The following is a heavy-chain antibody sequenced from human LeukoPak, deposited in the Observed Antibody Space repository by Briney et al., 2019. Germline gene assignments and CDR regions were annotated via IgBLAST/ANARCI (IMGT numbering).Heavy chain of an antibody. CDR2: IKEDGSKK. CDR1: GFTFSKAW. Sequence: GGSLRLSCAVSGFTFSKAWMNWVRQAPGKGLEWVANIKEDGSKKNYVDSVKGRFTISRDNAKNSLYLQMTSLRAEDTAMYYCATPLDYHDNSGFHQGGDWGQGTLVTVSS. D-gene: IGHD3-22*01. V-gene: IGHV3-7*03. CDR3: ATPLDYHDNSGFHQGGD. J-gene: IGHJ4*02.